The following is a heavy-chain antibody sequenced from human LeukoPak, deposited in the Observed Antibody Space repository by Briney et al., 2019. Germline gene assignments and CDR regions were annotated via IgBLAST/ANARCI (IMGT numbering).Heavy chain of an antibody. Sequence: VASVKVSCKASGYTFTSYYMHWVRQAPGQGLEWMGIINSSSGTTRYAQKFQGRVTMTRDTSTSTVYMELSSLRSEDTAMYYCARPLTGDNGDNPGWYFDFWGQGTLVTVSS. CDR2: INSSSGTT. CDR1: GYTFTSYY. D-gene: IGHD4/OR15-4a*01. J-gene: IGHJ4*02. V-gene: IGHV1-46*01. CDR3: ARPLTGDNGDNPGWYFDF.